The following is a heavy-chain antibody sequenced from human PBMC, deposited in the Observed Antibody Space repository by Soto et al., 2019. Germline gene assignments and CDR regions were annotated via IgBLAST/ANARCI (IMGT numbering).Heavy chain of an antibody. CDR1: GGSVGSGSDY. Sequence: SETLSLTCTVSGGSVGSGSDYWSWIRQPPGKGLEWIGYIYYSGSTNYNPSLKSRVTISVDTSKNQFSLKLSSVTAADTAVYYCERGKMAAADYGMDVWGQGTTVTVSS. CDR2: IYYSGST. V-gene: IGHV4-61*01. J-gene: IGHJ6*02. CDR3: ERGKMAAADYGMDV. D-gene: IGHD6-13*01.